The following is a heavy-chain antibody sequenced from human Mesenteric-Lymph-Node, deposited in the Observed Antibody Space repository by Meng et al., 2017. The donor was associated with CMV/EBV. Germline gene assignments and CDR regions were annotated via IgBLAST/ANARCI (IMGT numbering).Heavy chain of an antibody. V-gene: IGHV1-2*06. CDR2: INPNSGVS. CDR3: ARDNVNPEGFDP. CDR1: GYTFTDFY. Sequence: QVHVVQSRAEGGKTGAAAMVSCKASGYTFTDFYMHWVRQAPGQGLEWMGRINPNSGVSNSAQNFQGRVTMTRDTSISTAYMELGRLTSDDTAVYYCARDNVNPEGFDPWGQGTLVTVSS. D-gene: IGHD2/OR15-2a*01. J-gene: IGHJ5*02.